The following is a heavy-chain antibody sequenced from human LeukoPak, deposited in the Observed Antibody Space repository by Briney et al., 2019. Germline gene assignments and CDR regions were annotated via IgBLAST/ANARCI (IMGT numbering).Heavy chain of an antibody. CDR1: GFTFSSYS. Sequence: PGGSLRLSCAASGFTFSSYSMNWVRQAPGKGLEWVSYISSSGSTINYADSVKGRFTISRDSAKNSLYLQMNSLRDEDTAMYYCARDRDSGDYTAAPEDYWGQGTLVTVSS. CDR2: ISSSGSTI. CDR3: ARDRDSGDYTAAPEDY. D-gene: IGHD4-17*01. J-gene: IGHJ4*02. V-gene: IGHV3-48*02.